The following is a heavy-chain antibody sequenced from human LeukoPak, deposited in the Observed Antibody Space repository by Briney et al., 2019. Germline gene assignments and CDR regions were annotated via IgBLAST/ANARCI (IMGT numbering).Heavy chain of an antibody. CDR2: ISTYNGNT. V-gene: IGHV1-18*01. CDR3: ARSMVRAVTQVASDY. J-gene: IGHJ4*02. Sequence: ASVKVSCKASGYTYSDYGISWVRQAPGQGLEWMGWISTYNGNTIYAEKLQGRVTMTTDTSTSTAYMELRSLRSDNTAVYYCARSMVRAVTQVASDYWGQGTLVTVSS. CDR1: GYTYSDYG. D-gene: IGHD3-10*01.